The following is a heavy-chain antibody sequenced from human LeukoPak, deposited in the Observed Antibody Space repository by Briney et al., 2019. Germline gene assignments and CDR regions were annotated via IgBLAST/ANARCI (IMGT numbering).Heavy chain of an antibody. D-gene: IGHD7-27*01. V-gene: IGHV4-34*01. J-gene: IGHJ4*02. CDR2: INHSGST. CDR1: GFTFSDYY. Sequence: GSLRLSCAASGFTFSDYYWSWIRQPPGKGLEWIGEINHSGSTNYNPSLKSRVTISVDTSKNQFSLKLSSVTAADTAVYYCARKIWGSYFDYWGQGTLVTVSS. CDR3: ARKIWGSYFDY.